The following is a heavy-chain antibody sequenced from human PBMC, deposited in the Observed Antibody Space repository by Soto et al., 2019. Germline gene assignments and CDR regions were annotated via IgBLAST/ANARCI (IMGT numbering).Heavy chain of an antibody. CDR1: GGSFTSYS. Sequence: QVQLVQSGAELKKPGSSVKVSCEASGGSFTSYSFTWVRQAPGQGLEWMGRIIPIQGKANYALKFQDRVTITADRSTRTVYMELTSLRPEDTAVYFCAKSLLFVDHGYMDVWGKGTTVPVSS. J-gene: IGHJ6*03. D-gene: IGHD2-21*01. V-gene: IGHV1-69*02. CDR2: IIPIQGKA. CDR3: AKSLLFVDHGYMDV.